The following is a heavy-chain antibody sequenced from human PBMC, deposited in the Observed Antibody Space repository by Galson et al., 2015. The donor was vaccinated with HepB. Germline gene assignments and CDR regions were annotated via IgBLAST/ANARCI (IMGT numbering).Heavy chain of an antibody. Sequence: SLRLSCAASGFTFRSYWMSWVRQAPGKGLEWVANIKQDGSEKYYVDSVKGRFTISRDNARNSLYLQMNNLRVEDTAVYYCARYHGDYRAFDYWGQGTLVTVSS. CDR1: GFTFRSYW. CDR2: IKQDGSEK. J-gene: IGHJ4*02. D-gene: IGHD4-17*01. V-gene: IGHV3-7*01. CDR3: ARYHGDYRAFDY.